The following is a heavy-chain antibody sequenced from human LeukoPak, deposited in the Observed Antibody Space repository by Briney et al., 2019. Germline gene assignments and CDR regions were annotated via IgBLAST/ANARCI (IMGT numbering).Heavy chain of an antibody. J-gene: IGHJ4*02. CDR3: ARDPLGGSYFDY. CDR2: IYASGSI. D-gene: IGHD1-26*01. CDR1: VGSISSFY. V-gene: IGHV4-4*07. Sequence: KPSETLSLTCTVSVGSISSFYWNWIRQPAGKGLEWIGRIYASGSINYNPSLKSRVTISVDTSKNQFSLKLSSVTAADTAVYYCARDPLGGSYFDYWGQGTLVTVSS.